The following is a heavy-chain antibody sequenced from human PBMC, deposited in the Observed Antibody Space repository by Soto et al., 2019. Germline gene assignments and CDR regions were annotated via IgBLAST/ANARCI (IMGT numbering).Heavy chain of an antibody. J-gene: IGHJ6*02. CDR3: ARDPTKVTTGSYYGMDV. Sequence: GGSLRLSCAASGFTFSNYGIHWVRQAPGKGLEWVAVIWYDGSNKYYADFVKGRFTVSRDNSKNTLFLQMNSLRAEDTAVYYCARDPTKVTTGSYYGMDVWGQGTTVTVSS. CDR1: GFTFSNYG. V-gene: IGHV3-33*01. D-gene: IGHD4-17*01. CDR2: IWYDGSNK.